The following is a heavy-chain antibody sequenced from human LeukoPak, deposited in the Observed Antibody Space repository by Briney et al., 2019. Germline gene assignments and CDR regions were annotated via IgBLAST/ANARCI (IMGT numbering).Heavy chain of an antibody. CDR2: IKQDGSEK. V-gene: IGHV3-7*01. Sequence: GGSLRLSCAASGFTFSSYWMSWVRQAPGKGLEWVANIKQDGSEKYYVDSVKGRFTISRGNAKNSLYLQMNSLRAEDTAVYYCARDGRYSSGWYDYWGQGTLVNVSS. D-gene: IGHD6-19*01. CDR1: GFTFSSYW. J-gene: IGHJ4*02. CDR3: ARDGRYSSGWYDY.